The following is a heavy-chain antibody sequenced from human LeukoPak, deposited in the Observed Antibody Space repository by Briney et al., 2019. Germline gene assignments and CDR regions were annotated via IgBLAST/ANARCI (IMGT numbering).Heavy chain of an antibody. CDR3: ARFISSSWPFDY. CDR2: IYSGGST. Sequence: QSGGSLRLSCAASGFTVSSNYMSWVRQAPGKGLEWVSVIYSGGSTYYADSVKGRFTISRDNSKNTLYLQMNSLRAEDTAVYYCARFISSSWPFDYWGQGTLVTVSS. J-gene: IGHJ4*02. V-gene: IGHV3-66*01. CDR1: GFTVSSNY. D-gene: IGHD6-13*01.